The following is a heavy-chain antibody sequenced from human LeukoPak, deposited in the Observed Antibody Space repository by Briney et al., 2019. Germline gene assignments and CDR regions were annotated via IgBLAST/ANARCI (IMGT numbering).Heavy chain of an antibody. CDR3: AKDMGYCSSTSCYDYFDY. CDR1: GFTFSYYN. J-gene: IGHJ4*02. Sequence: GGSLRLSCAASGFTFSYYNMNWVRQAPGKGLEWVSSISSSSSFIYYADSVKGRFTISRDNAKNSLYLQMNSLRAEDTALYYCAKDMGYCSSTSCYDYFDYWGQGTLVTVSS. V-gene: IGHV3-21*04. D-gene: IGHD2-2*01. CDR2: ISSSSSFI.